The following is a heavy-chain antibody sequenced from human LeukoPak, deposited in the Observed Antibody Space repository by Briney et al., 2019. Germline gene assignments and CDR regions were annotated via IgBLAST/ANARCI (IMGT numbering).Heavy chain of an antibody. V-gene: IGHV1-3*01. Sequence: ASVKVSCKASGYTFTSYAMHWVRQAPGQRLEWMGWINAGNGDTKYSQKFQGRVTITRDTSASTAYMEVSSLRSGDTAVYYCARDRVFSSAWYGAFDIWGQGTMVTVSS. D-gene: IGHD6-19*01. CDR1: GYTFTSYA. CDR2: INAGNGDT. CDR3: ARDRVFSSAWYGAFDI. J-gene: IGHJ3*02.